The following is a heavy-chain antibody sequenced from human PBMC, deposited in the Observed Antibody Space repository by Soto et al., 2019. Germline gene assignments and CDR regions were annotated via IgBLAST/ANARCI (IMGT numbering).Heavy chain of an antibody. Sequence: PGGSLRLSCAAPGFTFSSYAMSWVRQAPGKGLEWVSAISGSGGSTYYADSVKGRFTISRDNSKNTLYLQMNSLRAEDTAVYYCAKVPRSSGSYYFDYWGQGTLVTVSS. CDR1: GFTFSSYA. CDR3: AKVPRSSGSYYFDY. J-gene: IGHJ4*02. CDR2: ISGSGGST. D-gene: IGHD6-19*01. V-gene: IGHV3-23*01.